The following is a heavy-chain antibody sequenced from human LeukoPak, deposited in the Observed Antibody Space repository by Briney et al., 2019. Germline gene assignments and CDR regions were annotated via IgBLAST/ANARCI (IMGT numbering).Heavy chain of an antibody. J-gene: IGHJ6*02. V-gene: IGHV4-59*01. D-gene: IGHD3-22*01. Sequence: PSETLSLTCTVSGGSISSYYWSWIRQPPGKGLEWIGYIYYSGSTNYNPSLKSRVTISADTSKNQFSLKLSSVTAADTAVYYCARVGYDSSGYLYGMDVWGQGTTVTVSS. CDR1: GGSISSYY. CDR2: IYYSGST. CDR3: ARVGYDSSGYLYGMDV.